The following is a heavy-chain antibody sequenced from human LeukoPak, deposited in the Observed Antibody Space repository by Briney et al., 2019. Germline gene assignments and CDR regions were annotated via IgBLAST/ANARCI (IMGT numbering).Heavy chain of an antibody. D-gene: IGHD2-2*01. CDR3: AIDSYHRY. V-gene: IGHV1-69*05. CDR1: GGTFSSYA. Sequence: GASVKVSCKASGGTFSSYAISWVRQAPGQGLEWMGGIIPIFGTANYAQRFQGRVTITTDESTSIAYMELSSLRFEDTATYYCAIDSYHRYWGQGTLVTVSS. J-gene: IGHJ4*02. CDR2: IIPIFGTA.